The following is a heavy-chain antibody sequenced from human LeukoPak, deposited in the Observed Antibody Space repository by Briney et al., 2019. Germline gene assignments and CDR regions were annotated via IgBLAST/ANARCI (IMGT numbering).Heavy chain of an antibody. CDR3: ARDRIVVVVAATPLFDY. CDR1: GFTFSSYS. CDR2: ISSSSYI. V-gene: IGHV3-21*01. Sequence: GGSLRLSCAASGFTFSSYSMNWVRQAPGKGLEWVSSISSSSYIYYADSVKGRFTISRDNAKNSLYLQMNSLRAEDTAVYYCARDRIVVVVAATPLFDYWGQGTLVTVSS. D-gene: IGHD2-15*01. J-gene: IGHJ4*02.